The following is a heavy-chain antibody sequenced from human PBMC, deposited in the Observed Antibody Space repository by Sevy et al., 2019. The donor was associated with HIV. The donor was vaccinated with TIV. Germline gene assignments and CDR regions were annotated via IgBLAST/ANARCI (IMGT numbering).Heavy chain of an antibody. CDR3: AKEVPYYDFWSGYYDGWFDP. V-gene: IGHV3-30*18. CDR2: ISYDGSNK. D-gene: IGHD3-3*01. J-gene: IGHJ5*02. CDR1: GFTFSSYG. Sequence: GGSLRLSCAASGFTFSSYGMHWVRQAPGKGLEWVAVISYDGSNKYYADSVKGRFTISRDNSKNTLYLQMNSLRAEDKAVYYCAKEVPYYDFWSGYYDGWFDPWGQGTLVTVSS.